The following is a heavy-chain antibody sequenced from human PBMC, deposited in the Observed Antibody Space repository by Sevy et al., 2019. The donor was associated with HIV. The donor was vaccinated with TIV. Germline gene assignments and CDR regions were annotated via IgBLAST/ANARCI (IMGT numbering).Heavy chain of an antibody. Sequence: SETLSLTCTVSGGSISRSYWSCIRQPPGKGLEWIADIYSTGSTNYNPSLKSRVIMSIDTSKNQFSLKLTSVTAADTATYYCARDRXQAXGHXXYWGQGTLVTVSS. V-gene: IGHV4-59*01. CDR3: ARDRXQAXGHXXY. CDR1: GGSISRSY. J-gene: IGHJ4*02. CDR2: IYSTGST. D-gene: IGHD6-13*01.